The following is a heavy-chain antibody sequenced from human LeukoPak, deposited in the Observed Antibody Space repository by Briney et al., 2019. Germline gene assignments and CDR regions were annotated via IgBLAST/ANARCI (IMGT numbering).Heavy chain of an antibody. D-gene: IGHD1-26*01. V-gene: IGHV3-30*19. CDR1: GFTFSSYG. CDR3: ARDQGGSYKDWGAFDI. J-gene: IGHJ3*02. CDR2: ISYDGSNK. Sequence: GGSLRLSCAASGFTFSSYGMHWVRQAPGKGLEWVAVISYDGSNKYYADSVKGRFTISRDNSKNTLYLQMNSLRAEDTAVYYCARDQGGSYKDWGAFDIWGQGTMVTVSS.